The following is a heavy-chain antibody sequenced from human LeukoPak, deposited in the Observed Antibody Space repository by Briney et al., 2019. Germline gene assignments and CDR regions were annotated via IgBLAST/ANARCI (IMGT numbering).Heavy chain of an antibody. CDR2: INPSGGGT. D-gene: IGHD3-10*01. Sequence: GASVKVSCKASGYTFTSYYIHWVRQAPGQGLEWMGVINPSGGGTNYAQKFQGRVTITADKSTSTAYMELSSLRSEDTAVYYCARGPGVLSRGDWFDPWGQGTLVTVSS. V-gene: IGHV1-46*01. J-gene: IGHJ5*02. CDR3: ARGPGVLSRGDWFDP. CDR1: GYTFTSYY.